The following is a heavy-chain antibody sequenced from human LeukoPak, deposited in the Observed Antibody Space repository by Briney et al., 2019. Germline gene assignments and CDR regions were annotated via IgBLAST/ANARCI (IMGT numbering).Heavy chain of an antibody. CDR1: GFTFSSYG. V-gene: IGHV3-30*18. CDR2: ISYDGSNK. CDR3: AKDPTGYSSGWLRTWVYYYYGMDV. Sequence: GGSLRLSCAASGFTFSSYGMHWVRQAPGKGLEWVAVISYDGSNKYYADSVKGRFIISRDNSKNTLHLQMNSLRAEDTAVYYCAKDPTGYSSGWLRTWVYYYYGMDVWGQGTTVTVSS. D-gene: IGHD6-19*01. J-gene: IGHJ6*01.